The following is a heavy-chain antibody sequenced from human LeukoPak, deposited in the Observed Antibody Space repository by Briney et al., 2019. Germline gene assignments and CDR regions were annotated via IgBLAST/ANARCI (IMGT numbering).Heavy chain of an antibody. Sequence: ASETLSLTCTVSGASISSYYWSWIRQPPGRGLEWIGYSYYSGSTNQNPSLKSRVTTSVDTSKNQFSLKLSSVTAADTAVYYCARAIAAAGQYYFDFWGQGTLVTVSS. CDR1: GASISSYY. CDR3: ARAIAAAGQYYFDF. J-gene: IGHJ4*02. V-gene: IGHV4-59*08. CDR2: SYYSGST. D-gene: IGHD6-13*01.